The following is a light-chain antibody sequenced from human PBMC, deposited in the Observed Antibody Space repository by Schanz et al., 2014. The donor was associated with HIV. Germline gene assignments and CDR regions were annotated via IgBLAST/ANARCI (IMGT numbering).Light chain of an antibody. CDR1: SSDIGTYNY. Sequence: QSALTQPASVSGSPGQSITISCIGTSSDIGTYNYVSWYQQLPGKAPKLIIYDVSNRPSEISYRFSGSKSGHAASLTISGLQAEDEADYYCSSHAGRNSFVVFGGGTKLTVL. CDR3: SSHAGRNSFVV. V-gene: IGLV2-14*03. CDR2: DVS. J-gene: IGLJ2*01.